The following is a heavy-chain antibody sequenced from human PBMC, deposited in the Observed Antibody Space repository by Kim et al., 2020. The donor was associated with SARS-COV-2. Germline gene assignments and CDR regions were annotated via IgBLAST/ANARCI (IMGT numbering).Heavy chain of an antibody. CDR3: ARMGDSSGYYYGPFDY. D-gene: IGHD3-22*01. V-gene: IGHV4-59*08. CDR1: GGSISSYY. CDR2: IYYSGST. J-gene: IGHJ4*02. Sequence: SETLSLTCTVSGGSISSYYWSWIRQPPGKGLEWIGYIYYSGSTNYNPPLKSRVTISVDTSKNQFSLKLSSVTAADTAVYYCARMGDSSGYYYGPFDYWGQGTLVTVSS.